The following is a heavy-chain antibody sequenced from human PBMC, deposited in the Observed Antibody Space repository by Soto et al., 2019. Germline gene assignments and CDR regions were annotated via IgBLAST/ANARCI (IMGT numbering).Heavy chain of an antibody. V-gene: IGHV1-46*03. J-gene: IGHJ5*02. D-gene: IGHD2-15*01. Sequence: ASVKVSCKASGYTFTSYYMHWVRQAPGQGLEWMGIINPSGGSTGYAQKFQGRVTMTRDTSTSTVYMELSSLRSEDTAVYYCARGIVVVVAATRNWFDPWGQGTLVTVSS. CDR1: GYTFTSYY. CDR3: ARGIVVVVAATRNWFDP. CDR2: INPSGGST.